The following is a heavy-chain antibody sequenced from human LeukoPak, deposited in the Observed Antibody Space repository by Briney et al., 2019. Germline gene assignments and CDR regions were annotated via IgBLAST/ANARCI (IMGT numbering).Heavy chain of an antibody. J-gene: IGHJ4*02. D-gene: IGHD4-17*01. Sequence: GGSLRLSCAASGFTFSSYAMNCVRQSPGKGVEWVSDTSSSGGSTFYADSVKGRFTISRDNSKNPLYLQMNSLRAEDTAVYYCAKDAHLYGVYETDFDYWGQGTLVTVSS. CDR2: TSSSGGST. CDR1: GFTFSSYA. CDR3: AKDAHLYGVYETDFDY. V-gene: IGHV3-23*01.